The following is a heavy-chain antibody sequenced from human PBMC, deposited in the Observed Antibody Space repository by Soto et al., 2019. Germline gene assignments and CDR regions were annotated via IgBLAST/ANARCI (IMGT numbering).Heavy chain of an antibody. J-gene: IGHJ4*02. D-gene: IGHD5-12*01. CDR2: ISSNGGST. Sequence: GGSLRLSCSASGFTFSSYAMHWVRQAPGKGLEYVSAISSNGGSTYYADSVKGRFTISRDNSKNTLYLQMSSLRAEDTAVYYCVNRRGYSGLWRFDYWGQGTLVTVSS. V-gene: IGHV3-64D*08. CDR3: VNRRGYSGLWRFDY. CDR1: GFTFSSYA.